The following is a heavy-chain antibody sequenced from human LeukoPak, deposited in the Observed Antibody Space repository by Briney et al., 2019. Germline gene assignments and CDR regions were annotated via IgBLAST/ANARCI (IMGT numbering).Heavy chain of an antibody. D-gene: IGHD2-15*01. J-gene: IGHJ6*02. CDR3: ARGLSVCSGGSCYRGYYYYGMDV. V-gene: IGHV4-34*01. Sequence: PSETLSLTCTVPGGSISSDYWSWIRQPPGKGLEWIGEINHSGSTNYNPSLKSRVTISVDTSKNQFSLKLSSVTAADTAVYYCARGLSVCSGGSCYRGYYYYGMDVWGQGTTVTVSS. CDR1: GGSISSDY. CDR2: INHSGST.